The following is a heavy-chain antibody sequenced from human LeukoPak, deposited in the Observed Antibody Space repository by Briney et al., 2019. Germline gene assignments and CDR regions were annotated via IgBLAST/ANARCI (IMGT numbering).Heavy chain of an antibody. CDR3: AKSPGGVVSTSFDN. CDR1: GFTFSNYA. J-gene: IGHJ4*02. D-gene: IGHD2-2*01. Sequence: GGSLRLSCAASGFTFSNYAMSWVRQAPGKGLEGVSVISVSGGSTYYADSVKGRFTISRDNSKNTLYLQMNSLRAEDAAVYYCAKSPGGVVSTSFDNWGQGTLVTVSS. CDR2: ISVSGGST. V-gene: IGHV3-23*01.